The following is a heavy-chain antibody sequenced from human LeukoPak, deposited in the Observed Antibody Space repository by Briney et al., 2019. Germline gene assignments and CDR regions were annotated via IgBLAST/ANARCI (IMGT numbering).Heavy chain of an antibody. J-gene: IGHJ4*02. CDR2: IDTDGSST. Sequence: GGSLRLSCAASGFTFSNAWMAWVRQAPGKGLVWVSRIDTDGSSTSYADSVKGRFTISRDNAKNTLYLQMNSLRAEDTAVYYCASESHGDYSASWGQGTLVTVSS. D-gene: IGHD4-17*01. CDR3: ASESHGDYSAS. V-gene: IGHV3-74*01. CDR1: GFTFSNAW.